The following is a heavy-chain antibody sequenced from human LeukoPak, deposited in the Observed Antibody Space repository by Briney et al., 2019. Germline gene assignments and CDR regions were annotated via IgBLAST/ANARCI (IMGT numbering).Heavy chain of an antibody. D-gene: IGHD6-19*01. CDR2: INPNSGGT. V-gene: IGHV1-2*02. J-gene: IGHJ4*02. CDR1: GYTFTGYY. CDR3: ARDSSGLYYFDY. Sequence: ASVKASCKASGYTFTGYYMHWVRQAPGQGLEWMGWINPNSGGTNYAQKFQGRVTMTRDTSTSTVYMELSSLRSEDTAVYYCARDSSGLYYFDYWGQGTLVTVSS.